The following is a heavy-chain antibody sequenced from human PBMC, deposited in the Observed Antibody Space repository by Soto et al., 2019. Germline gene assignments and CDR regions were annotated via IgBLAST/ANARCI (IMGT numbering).Heavy chain of an antibody. CDR2: INSGGSRT. Sequence: RLSCVAGEVTISDHSLHRVSKDPGKGLVWVSRINSGGSRTNYADSVKGRFTISRDNAKNTLHLEMNSLSLEDTAVYYCARGNCSGDTCFFGGAHWGRGTLVTVSS. D-gene: IGHD2-21*02. CDR3: ARGNCSGDTCFFGGAH. J-gene: IGHJ4*01. V-gene: IGHV3-74*01. CDR1: EVTISDHS.